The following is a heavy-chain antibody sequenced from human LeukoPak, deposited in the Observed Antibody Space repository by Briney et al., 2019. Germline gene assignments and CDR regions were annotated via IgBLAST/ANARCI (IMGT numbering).Heavy chain of an antibody. J-gene: IGHJ6*03. CDR1: GGTFSSYA. CDR2: VIPIFGTA. CDR3: AREGTGTTPHPYYYYYMDV. V-gene: IGHV1-69*05. Sequence: SVKVSCKASGGTFSSYAISWVRQAPGQGLEWMGRVIPIFGTANYAQKFQGRVTITTDESTSTAYMELSSLRSEDTAVYYCAREGTGTTPHPYYYYYMDVWGKGTTVTVSS. D-gene: IGHD1-7*01.